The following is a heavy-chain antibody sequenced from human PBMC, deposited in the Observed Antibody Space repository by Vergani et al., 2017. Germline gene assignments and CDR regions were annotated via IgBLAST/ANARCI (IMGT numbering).Heavy chain of an antibody. CDR2: ISSSSSYI. CDR3: ARLTCVVDHLFYC. J-gene: IGHJ4*02. D-gene: IGHD2-15*01. Sequence: EVQLVESGGGLVKPGGSLRLSCAASGFTFSSYSMNWVRQAPGKGLEWVSSISSSSSYIYYADSVRGRFTISSDNAKNTLYLQMNRLRARDTTVYYCARLTCVVDHLFYCWGQGRLVTVSS. V-gene: IGHV3-21*01. CDR1: GFTFSSYS.